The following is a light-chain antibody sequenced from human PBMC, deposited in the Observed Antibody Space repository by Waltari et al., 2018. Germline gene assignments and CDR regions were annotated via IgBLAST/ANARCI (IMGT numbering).Light chain of an antibody. CDR1: QDISVF. J-gene: IGKJ3*01. Sequence: DIQMTQSPSSLSASLGDRVTITCQASQDISVFLNWYQQKPGDAPNLLIYDASILQAGVPSRFSGGGSGTDFTLTISSLQPEDVATYYCQQYDDLPPFTFGPGTKVDLK. CDR3: QQYDDLPPFT. V-gene: IGKV1-33*01. CDR2: DAS.